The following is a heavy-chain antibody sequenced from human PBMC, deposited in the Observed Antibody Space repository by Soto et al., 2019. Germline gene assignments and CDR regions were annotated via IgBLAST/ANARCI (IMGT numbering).Heavy chain of an antibody. CDR3: ARVERGTATTVVDAFDI. CDR2: MSHSGGT. Sequence: QVQLQQWGAGLLKPSETLSLTCAVYGGFVSSGSYYWSWIRQPPGKGLEWIGEMSHSGGTHFNPSLKSRVTISVDTSKNQLSLKMSSVTAADTALYYCARVERGTATTVVDAFDIWGPGTMVTASS. J-gene: IGHJ3*02. CDR1: GGFVSSGSYY. V-gene: IGHV4-34*01. D-gene: IGHD1-1*01.